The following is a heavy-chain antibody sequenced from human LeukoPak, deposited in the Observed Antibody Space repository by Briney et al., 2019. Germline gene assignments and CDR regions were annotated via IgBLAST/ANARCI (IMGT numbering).Heavy chain of an antibody. CDR3: ARRLTQYDCFDP. Sequence: SQTLSLTCAISGDSVSINSAAWNWIRQSPSRGLEWLGRTYYRSTWYNDYAVFVRGRITVNPDTSKNQFSLHLNSVTPEDTAVYYCARRLTQYDCFDPWGQGILVTVSS. CDR1: GDSVSINSAA. J-gene: IGHJ5*02. V-gene: IGHV6-1*01. CDR2: TYYRSTWYN. D-gene: IGHD2-2*01.